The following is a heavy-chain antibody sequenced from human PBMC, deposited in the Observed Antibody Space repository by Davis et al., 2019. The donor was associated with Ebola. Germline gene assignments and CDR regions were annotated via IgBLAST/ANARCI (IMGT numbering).Heavy chain of an antibody. CDR3: TGTVTLREY. CDR1: GFTFSSYA. Sequence: GGSLRLSCAASGFTFSSYAMSWVRQAPGKGLEWVSAISGSGGSTYYADSVKGRFTISRDDSKNTAYLQMNSLKTEDTAVYYCTGTVTLREYWGQGTLVTVSS. V-gene: IGHV3-23*01. J-gene: IGHJ4*02. D-gene: IGHD4-17*01. CDR2: ISGSGGST.